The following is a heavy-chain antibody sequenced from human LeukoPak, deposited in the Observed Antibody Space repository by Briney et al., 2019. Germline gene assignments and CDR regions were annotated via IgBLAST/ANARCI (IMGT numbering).Heavy chain of an antibody. CDR1: GGTFSSYA. V-gene: IGHV1-69*01. D-gene: IGHD4-11*01. CDR2: IIPIFGTA. CDR3: ARSDDYTP. Sequence: SVKDSCRASGGTFSSYAISWVRQAPGQGLEWMGGIIPIFGTANYAQKFQGRVTITADESTSTAYMELSSLRSEDTAVYYCARSDDYTPWGQGTLVTVSS. J-gene: IGHJ4*02.